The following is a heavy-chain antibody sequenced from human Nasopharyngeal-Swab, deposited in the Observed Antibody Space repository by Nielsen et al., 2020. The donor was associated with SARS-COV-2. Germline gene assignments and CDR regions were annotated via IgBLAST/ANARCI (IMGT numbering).Heavy chain of an antibody. CDR1: GFTFSNYA. J-gene: IGHJ5*01. CDR3: ARQTIYSFGWFDF. V-gene: IGHV3-20*01. CDR2: INWIGGSA. D-gene: IGHD2-15*01. Sequence: GESLKISCAASGFTFSNYAMSWVRQVPGKGLEWVANINWIGGSADYSDTVKGRFTISRDNAKNSLYLQMNSLRAEDTAIYHCARQTIYSFGWFDFWGQGNLVTVSS.